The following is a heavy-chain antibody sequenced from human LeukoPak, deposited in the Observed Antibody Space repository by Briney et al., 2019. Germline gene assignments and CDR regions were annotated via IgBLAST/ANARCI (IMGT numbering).Heavy chain of an antibody. D-gene: IGHD2-2*03. Sequence: SETLSLTCTVSGGSISSGGYYWSWIRQPPGKGLEWIGYIYHSGSTYYNPSLKSRVTISVDRSKNQFSLKLSSVTAADTAVYYCAGTSPGYCSSTSCPGEVDYWGQGTLVTVSS. J-gene: IGHJ4*02. CDR2: IYHSGST. CDR3: AGTSPGYCSSTSCPGEVDY. CDR1: GGSISSGGYY. V-gene: IGHV4-30-2*01.